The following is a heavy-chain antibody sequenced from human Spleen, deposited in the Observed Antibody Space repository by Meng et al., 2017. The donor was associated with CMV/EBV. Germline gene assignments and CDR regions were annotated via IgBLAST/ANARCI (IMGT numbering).Heavy chain of an antibody. CDR1: GFTFSSYS. J-gene: IGHJ4*02. V-gene: IGHV3-21*01. Sequence: GESLKISCAASGFTFSSYSMNWVRQAPGKGLEWVSSISSSSSYIYYADSVKGRFTISRDNSKNTLYLQMNSLRAEDTAVYYSTYSSSWSYFDYWGQGTLVTVSS. CDR2: ISSSSSYI. D-gene: IGHD6-13*01. CDR3: TYSSSWSYFDY.